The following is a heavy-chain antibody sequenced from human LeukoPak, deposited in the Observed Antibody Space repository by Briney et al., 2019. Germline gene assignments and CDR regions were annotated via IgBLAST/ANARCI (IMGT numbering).Heavy chain of an antibody. Sequence: SETLSLTCTVSGGSISSGSYYWSWIRQPAGKGLEWIGRIYTSGSTNYNPSLKSRVTISVDTSKNQFSLKLSSVTAADTAVYYCASLDRRRKYYFDYWGQGTLVTVSS. CDR2: IYTSGST. CDR1: GGSISSGSYY. V-gene: IGHV4-61*02. CDR3: ASLDRRRKYYFDY. J-gene: IGHJ4*02.